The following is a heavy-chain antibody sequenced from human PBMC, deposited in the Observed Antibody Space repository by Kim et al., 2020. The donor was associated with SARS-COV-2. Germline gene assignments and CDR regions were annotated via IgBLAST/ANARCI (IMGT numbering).Heavy chain of an antibody. J-gene: IGHJ4*02. Sequence: KGNTTYAQSLQDRVTMTTDTSTNTAYMELGGLRSDDTAVYYCARDRQCGYWGQGTLVTVSS. CDR3: ARDRQCGY. CDR2: KGNT. V-gene: IGHV1-18*01. D-gene: IGHD6-19*01.